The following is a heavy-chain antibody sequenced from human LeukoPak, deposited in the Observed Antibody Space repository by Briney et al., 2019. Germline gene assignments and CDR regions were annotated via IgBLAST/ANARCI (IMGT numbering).Heavy chain of an antibody. J-gene: IGHJ4*02. D-gene: IGHD5-12*01. CDR1: GFTVSSNY. CDR3: VSVRWLLKH. CDR2: IYSGGST. Sequence: GGSLRLSCAASGFTVSSNYMSWVRQAPGKGLEWVSVIYSGGSTYYADSVKGRFTISRDDSKSTLYLQMSSLKTEDTAVYYCVSVRWLLKHWGQGTLVTVSS. V-gene: IGHV3-66*01.